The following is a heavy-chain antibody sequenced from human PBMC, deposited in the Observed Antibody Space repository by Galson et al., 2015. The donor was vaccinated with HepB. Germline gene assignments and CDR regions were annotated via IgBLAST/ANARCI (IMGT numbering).Heavy chain of an antibody. CDR3: ARGYDSSGYYYYYYGMDV. D-gene: IGHD3-22*01. CDR2: IIPIFGTA. Sequence: SVKVSCKASGGTFSSYAISWVRQAPGQGLEWMGGIIPIFGTANYAQKFQGRVTITADESTCTAYMELSSLRSEDTAVYYCARGYDSSGYYYYYYGMDVWGQGTTVTVSS. J-gene: IGHJ6*02. V-gene: IGHV1-69*13. CDR1: GGTFSSYA.